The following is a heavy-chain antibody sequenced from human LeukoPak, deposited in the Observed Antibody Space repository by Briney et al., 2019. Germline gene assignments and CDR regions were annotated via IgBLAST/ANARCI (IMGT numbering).Heavy chain of an antibody. CDR3: ARRSYGSGTYFFDF. J-gene: IGHJ4*02. V-gene: IGHV4-59*08. CDR1: GGSISTYY. CDR2: IYYSGST. D-gene: IGHD3-10*01. Sequence: SETLSLTCTVSGGSISTYYWNWIRQPPGKGLEWIGHIYYSGSTNYNPSLKSRVTISVDTSNNQFSLKLTSVTAADTAVYYCARRSYGSGTYFFDFWGQGTLVTVSS.